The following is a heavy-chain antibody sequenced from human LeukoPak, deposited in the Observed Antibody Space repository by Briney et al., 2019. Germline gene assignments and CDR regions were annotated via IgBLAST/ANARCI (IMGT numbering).Heavy chain of an antibody. D-gene: IGHD7-27*01. J-gene: IGHJ5*02. Sequence: PGGSLRLSCVASGFTFNTYAMSWVRQAPGKGLEWVSLISGSGGNTYYADSVKGRFTISRDNSKNTLYLQMNSLRAEDTAVYYCVRDGKYGDPQGRASWFDPWGQGTLVTVSS. CDR1: GFTFNTYA. V-gene: IGHV3-23*01. CDR2: ISGSGGNT. CDR3: VRDGKYGDPQGRASWFDP.